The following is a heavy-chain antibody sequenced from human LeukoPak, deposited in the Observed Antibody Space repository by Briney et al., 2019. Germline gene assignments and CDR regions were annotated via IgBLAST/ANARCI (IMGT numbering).Heavy chain of an antibody. J-gene: IGHJ4*02. CDR1: GGSISSSSYY. V-gene: IGHV4-39*01. Sequence: SETLSLTCTVSGGSISSSSYYRGWIRQPPGKGLEWIGTIYYSGSTYYNPSLKSRVTISVDTSKNQFSLKLSSVTAADTAVYYCVRMTGSGRSSTSCYTDYWGQGTLVTVSS. CDR2: IYYSGST. D-gene: IGHD2-2*02. CDR3: VRMTGSGRSSTSCYTDY.